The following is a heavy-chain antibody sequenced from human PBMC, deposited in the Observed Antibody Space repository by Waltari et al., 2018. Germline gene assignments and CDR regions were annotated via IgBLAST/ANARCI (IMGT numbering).Heavy chain of an antibody. D-gene: IGHD4-17*01. Sequence: QMQLVQSGAEVKKTGSSVKVSCKASGYTFTYRYLHCVRQAPGQALEWMGWITPFNGNTNYAQKFQDRVTITRDRSMSTAYMELSSLRSEDTAMYYCARSQGDYGHAFDIWGQGTMVTVSS. J-gene: IGHJ3*02. CDR1: GYTFTYRY. CDR2: ITPFNGNT. V-gene: IGHV1-45*02. CDR3: ARSQGDYGHAFDI.